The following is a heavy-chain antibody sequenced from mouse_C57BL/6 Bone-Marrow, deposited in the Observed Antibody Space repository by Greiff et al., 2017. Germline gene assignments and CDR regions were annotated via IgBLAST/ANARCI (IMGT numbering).Heavy chain of an antibody. J-gene: IGHJ4*01. V-gene: IGHV1-69*01. CDR2: IDPSDSYT. Sequence: QVQLQQPGAELVMPGASVKLSCKASGYTFTSYWMHWVKQRPGQGLEWIGEIDPSDSYTNYNQKFKGKSTLTVDKSSSTAYMQVSSLTSEDSAVYDCAITTVVHYYAMDYWGQGTSVTVSS. CDR1: GYTFTSYW. CDR3: AITTVVHYYAMDY. D-gene: IGHD1-1*01.